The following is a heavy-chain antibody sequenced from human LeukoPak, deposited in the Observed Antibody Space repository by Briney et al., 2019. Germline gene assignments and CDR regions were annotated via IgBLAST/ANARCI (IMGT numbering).Heavy chain of an antibody. Sequence: PSETLSLTCTVSGGSISSGGYYWSWIRQHPGTGLEWIGYIYYSGSTYYNPSLKSRVTISVDTSKNQFSLKLSSVTAADTAVYYCARESYYGSGSEGYFAYWGQGTLVTVSS. CDR3: ARESYYGSGSEGYFAY. V-gene: IGHV4-31*03. CDR2: IYYSGST. D-gene: IGHD3-10*01. CDR1: GGSISSGGYY. J-gene: IGHJ4*02.